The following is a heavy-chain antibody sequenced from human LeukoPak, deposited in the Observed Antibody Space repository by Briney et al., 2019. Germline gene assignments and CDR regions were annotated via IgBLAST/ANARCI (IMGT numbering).Heavy chain of an antibody. CDR2: MNPNSGNT. J-gene: IGHJ4*02. CDR3: ARDSDILTGYLSCFDY. Sequence: ASVKVSCKASGYTFTSYDINWVRQATGQELEWMGWMNPNSGNTGYARKFQGRVTMTRNTSISTAYMELSSLRSEDTAVYYCARDSDILTGYLSCFDYWGQGTLVTVSS. V-gene: IGHV1-8*01. CDR1: GYTFTSYD. D-gene: IGHD3-9*01.